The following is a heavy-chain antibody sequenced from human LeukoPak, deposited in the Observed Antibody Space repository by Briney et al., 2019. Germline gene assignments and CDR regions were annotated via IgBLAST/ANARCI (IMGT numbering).Heavy chain of an antibody. J-gene: IGHJ5*02. CDR2: IIPILGIA. CDR3: ARGVDGGNSDWFDP. D-gene: IGHD4-23*01. CDR1: GYTFTSYD. V-gene: IGHV1-69*04. Sequence: VASVKVSCKASGYTFTSYDINWVRQAPGQGLEWMGRIIPILGIANYAQKFQGRVTITADKSTSTAYMELSSLRSEDTAVYYCARGVDGGNSDWFDPWGQGTLVTVSS.